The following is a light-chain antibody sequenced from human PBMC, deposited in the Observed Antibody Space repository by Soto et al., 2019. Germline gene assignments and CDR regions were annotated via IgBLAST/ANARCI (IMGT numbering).Light chain of an antibody. V-gene: IGLV3-21*02. Sequence: SYELTHPPSVSVAPGQTATITCGGDNIGIKSVHWYQRKPGQAPVLVVYDDSGRPSGIPERFSGSNSGNTATLTISRVEAGDEADYCCQVWDGITDQPVFGGGTKVTVL. CDR1: NIGIKS. CDR3: QVWDGITDQPV. J-gene: IGLJ2*01. CDR2: DDS.